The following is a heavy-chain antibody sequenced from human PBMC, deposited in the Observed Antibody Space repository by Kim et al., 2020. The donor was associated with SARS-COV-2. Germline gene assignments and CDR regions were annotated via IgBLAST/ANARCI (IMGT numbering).Heavy chain of an antibody. CDR3: ARATGSLWWFDP. Sequence: SETLSLTCTVSGGSISSYYWSWIRQPPGKGLEWIGYIYYSGSTNYNPSLKSRVTISVDTSKNQFSLKLSSVTAADTAVYYCARATGSLWWFDPLGQGTLV. CDR2: IYYSGST. J-gene: IGHJ5*02. V-gene: IGHV4-59*08. D-gene: IGHD2-21*01. CDR1: GGSISSYY.